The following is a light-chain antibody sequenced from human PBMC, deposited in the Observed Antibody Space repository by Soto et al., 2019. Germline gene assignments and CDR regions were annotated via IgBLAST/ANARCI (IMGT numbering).Light chain of an antibody. J-gene: IGKJ1*01. V-gene: IGKV4-1*01. CDR3: QQYYSTLRA. CDR2: WAS. Sequence: DIVMTQSPDSLAVSPGERATISCKSSQSVLYSSNNKNYLAWYQQKPGQPPKLLIHWASTRGSGVPDRFSGSGSGTDFTLTISSLQAEDVAVYYCQQYYSTLRAFGQGTKVEIK. CDR1: QSVLYSSNNKNY.